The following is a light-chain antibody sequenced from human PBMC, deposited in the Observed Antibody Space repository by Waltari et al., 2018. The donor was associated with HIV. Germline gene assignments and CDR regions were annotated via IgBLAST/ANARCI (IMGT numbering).Light chain of an antibody. CDR1: ETVDKW. CDR3: HQYTDYSTYS. J-gene: IGKJ2*03. Sequence: DIQLTQSPSTLSAFTADRVNITSRASETVDKWLAWYQQKPGEAPKLLIYMASTLQHGVPSRFSGSGSGTEFTLTISSLQPDDSATYFCHQYTDYSTYSFGQGTKLEI. V-gene: IGKV1-5*03. CDR2: MAS.